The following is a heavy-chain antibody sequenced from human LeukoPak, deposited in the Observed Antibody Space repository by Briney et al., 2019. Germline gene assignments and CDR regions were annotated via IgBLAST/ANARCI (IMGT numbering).Heavy chain of an antibody. CDR2: INSDGTST. J-gene: IGHJ6*04. V-gene: IGHV3-74*01. D-gene: IGHD3-10*02. CDR3: AELGITMIGGV. CDR1: GFTFSRTW. Sequence: PGGSLRLSCGASGFTFSRTWMHWVRQAPGKGLVCVSRINSDGTSTVYADSVKGRFTISRDNAKNTVYLQMNSLRAEDTAVYYCAELGITMIGGVWGKGTTVTISS.